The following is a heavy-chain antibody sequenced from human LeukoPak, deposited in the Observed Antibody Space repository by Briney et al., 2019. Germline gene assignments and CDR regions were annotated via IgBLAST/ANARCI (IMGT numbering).Heavy chain of an antibody. J-gene: IGHJ4*02. CDR1: GFTFSDYY. CDR3: ARSNPHYSDSSGYLNY. Sequence: GGSLRLSCAASGFTFSDYYMSWIRQAPGKGLEWVSYISSSSSYTNYADSVKGRFTISRDNAKNTLYLQMNSLRAEDTAVYYCARSNPHYSDSSGYLNYWGQGTLVTVSS. V-gene: IGHV3-11*06. D-gene: IGHD3-22*01. CDR2: ISSSSSYT.